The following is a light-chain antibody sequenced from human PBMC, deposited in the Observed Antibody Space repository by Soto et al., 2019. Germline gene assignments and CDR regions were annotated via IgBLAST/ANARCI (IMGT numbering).Light chain of an antibody. CDR1: QSISSW. Sequence: DIQMTQSPSTLSASVRDRVTITCRASQSISSWLAWYQQKPGKAPKLLIYKASSLESGVPSRFRGSGSGTEFTLTISSLQPDDFASYYCQQYNSYPYTFGQGTKLEIK. J-gene: IGKJ2*01. CDR2: KAS. V-gene: IGKV1-5*03. CDR3: QQYNSYPYT.